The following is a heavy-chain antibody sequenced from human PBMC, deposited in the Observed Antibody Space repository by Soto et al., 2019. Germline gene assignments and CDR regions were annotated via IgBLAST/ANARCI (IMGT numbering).Heavy chain of an antibody. CDR3: ARDKVITMVRGVMFYYYYYGMDV. D-gene: IGHD3-10*01. J-gene: IGHJ6*02. CDR1: GFTFSSYW. Sequence: PGGSLRLSCAASGFTFSSYWMSWVRQAPGKGLEWVANIKQDGSEKYYVDSVKGRFTISRDNAKNSLYLQMNSLRAEDTAVYYCARDKVITMVRGVMFYYYYYGMDVWGQGTSVTVSS. CDR2: IKQDGSEK. V-gene: IGHV3-7*03.